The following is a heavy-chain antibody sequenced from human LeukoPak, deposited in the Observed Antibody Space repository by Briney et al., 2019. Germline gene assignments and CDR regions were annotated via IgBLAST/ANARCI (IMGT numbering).Heavy chain of an antibody. D-gene: IGHD4/OR15-4a*01. CDR1: GFTISSSY. CDR3: ARGARGAYFDY. J-gene: IGHJ4*02. CDR2: IYGADTI. Sequence: GGSLRLSCAASGFTISSSYMSWVRQVPGKGLEWVSCIYGADTIYYADFVKDRFTISRDSNRNILYLQMNSLRADDTAVYYCARGARGAYFDYWGRGTLVTVSS. V-gene: IGHV3-66*01.